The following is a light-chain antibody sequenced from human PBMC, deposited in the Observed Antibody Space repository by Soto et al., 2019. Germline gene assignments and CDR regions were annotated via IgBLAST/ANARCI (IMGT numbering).Light chain of an antibody. CDR3: QQDNNWPPLT. Sequence: EIVMTQSPATLSVSPGERATLSCRASQSVSSNFAWYQQKPGQAPRLLIYGASTRATGIPARFSGSGSGTEFTLTISSLQAEDFAVYYCQQDNNWPPLTFGGGTKVELK. CDR2: GAS. CDR1: QSVSSN. J-gene: IGKJ4*01. V-gene: IGKV3-15*01.